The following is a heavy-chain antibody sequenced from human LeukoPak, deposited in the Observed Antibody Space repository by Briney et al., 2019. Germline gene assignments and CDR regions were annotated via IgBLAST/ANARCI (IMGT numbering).Heavy chain of an antibody. CDR2: INPYNDNT. J-gene: IGHJ4*02. CDR3: ARLLSDYGDYNGNFEY. CDR1: GYTFTTYG. Sequence: ASVKVSCKASGYTFTTYGIAWVRQAPGQGLEWMGWINPYNDNTYHAQNLQGRLTMTTHTPTTTAYMELRSLRSDDTAVYYCARLLSDYGDYNGNFEYWGQGTLVTVSS. V-gene: IGHV1-18*01. D-gene: IGHD4-17*01.